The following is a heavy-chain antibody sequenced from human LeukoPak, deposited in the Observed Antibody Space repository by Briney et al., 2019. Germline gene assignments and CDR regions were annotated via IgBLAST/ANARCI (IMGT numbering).Heavy chain of an antibody. Sequence: PGGSLRLSCAASGFTFSSYGMHWVRQAPGKGLEWVAFIRYDGSNKYYADSVKGRFTISRDNSKNTLYLQMNSLRAEDTAVYYCARLSGYDWESFYDYWGQGTLVTVSS. CDR1: GFTFSSYG. D-gene: IGHD5-12*01. CDR2: IRYDGSNK. V-gene: IGHV3-30*02. J-gene: IGHJ4*02. CDR3: ARLSGYDWESFYDY.